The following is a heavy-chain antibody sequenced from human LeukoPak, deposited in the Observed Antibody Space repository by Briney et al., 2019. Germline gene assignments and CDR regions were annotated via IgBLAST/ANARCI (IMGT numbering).Heavy chain of an antibody. J-gene: IGHJ4*02. CDR1: GYTFTSYA. CDR2: INAGNGNT. CDR3: ARTRQYSSNWGFDY. Sequence: GASVKVSCKASGYTFTSYAMHWVRQAPGQRLEWMGWINAGNGNTKYSEEFQGRVTITSDTSASTVYMELSSLRSEDMAVYYCARTRQYSSNWGFDYWGQGTLVTVSS. D-gene: IGHD7-27*01. V-gene: IGHV1-3*03.